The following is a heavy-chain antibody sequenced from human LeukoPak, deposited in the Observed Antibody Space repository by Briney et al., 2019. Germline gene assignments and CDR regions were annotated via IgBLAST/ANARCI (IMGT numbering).Heavy chain of an antibody. V-gene: IGHV3-23*01. CDR1: GFTFSSYA. D-gene: IGHD4-23*01. Sequence: GGSLRLSCAASGFTFSSYAMSWVRQAPGKGLEWVSAISGSGGSTYYADSVKGRFTISRDDSKNTLYLQMDSLRVEDMAVYYCAKLDYGGNGDYWGQGTLVTVSS. J-gene: IGHJ4*02. CDR3: AKLDYGGNGDY. CDR2: ISGSGGST.